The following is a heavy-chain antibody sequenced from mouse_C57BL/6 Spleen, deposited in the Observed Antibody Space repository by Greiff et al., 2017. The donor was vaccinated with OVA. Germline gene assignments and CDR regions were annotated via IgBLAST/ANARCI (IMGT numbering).Heavy chain of an antibody. Sequence: QVQLQQSGPELVKPGASVKISCKASGYAFSSSWMNWVKQRPGKGLEWIGRIYPGDGDTNYNGKFKGKATLTADKSSSTAYMQLSSLTSEDSAVYFCASITTVVDHFDYWGQGTTLTVSS. CDR2: IYPGDGDT. V-gene: IGHV1-82*01. D-gene: IGHD1-1*01. CDR3: ASITTVVDHFDY. CDR1: GYAFSSSW. J-gene: IGHJ2*01.